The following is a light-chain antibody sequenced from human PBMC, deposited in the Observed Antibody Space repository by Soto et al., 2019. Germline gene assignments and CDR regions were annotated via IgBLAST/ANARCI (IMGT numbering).Light chain of an antibody. J-gene: IGKJ1*01. CDR2: KAS. CDR1: QSISSW. CDR3: QQYNSYWT. Sequence: DIPMTQSPSTLSASVGDRVTITCRASQSISSWLAWYQQKPGKAPKLLIYKASSLESGVPSRFSGSGSGTEFTITISRLQPDDFATYYCQQYNSYWTFGQGTKVEIK. V-gene: IGKV1-5*03.